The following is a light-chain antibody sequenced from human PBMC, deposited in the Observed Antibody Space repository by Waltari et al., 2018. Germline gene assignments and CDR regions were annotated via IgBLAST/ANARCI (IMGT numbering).Light chain of an antibody. V-gene: IGLV2-11*01. CDR3: CSYAGRYTHVV. Sequence: QSALTQPRSVSGSPGQSVTIPCTGTSSDVGGSDSVSWYQHHPGKAPKLIICDVTKRPSGVPDRFSGSKSGNTASLTISGLQAEDEADYYCCSYAGRYTHVVFGGGTKLTVL. CDR2: DVT. J-gene: IGLJ2*01. CDR1: SSDVGGSDS.